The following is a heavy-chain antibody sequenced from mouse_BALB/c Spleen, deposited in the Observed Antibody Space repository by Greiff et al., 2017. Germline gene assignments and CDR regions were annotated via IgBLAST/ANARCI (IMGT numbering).Heavy chain of an antibody. CDR3: ARGTINWYFDV. V-gene: IGHV1S56*01. CDR2: IYPGDGST. Sequence: VKLMESGPELVKPGASVKMSCKASGYTFTSYYIHWVKQRPGQGLEWIGWIYPGDGSTKYNEKFKGKTTLTADKSSSTAYMLLSSLTSEDSAIYFCARGTINWYFDVWGAGTTVTVSS. CDR1: GYTFTSYY. J-gene: IGHJ1*01. D-gene: IGHD1-1*01.